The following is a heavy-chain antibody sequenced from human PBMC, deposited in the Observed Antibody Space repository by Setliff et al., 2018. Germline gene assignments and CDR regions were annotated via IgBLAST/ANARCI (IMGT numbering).Heavy chain of an antibody. CDR1: GGSISSSSHY. V-gene: IGHV4-39*07. CDR3: ARDMGQPYYFES. CDR2: IYYTGST. Sequence: SETLSLTCTVSGGSISSSSHYWGWIRQPPGKGLEWIGSIYYTGSTYYNPSLKSRVTMSVDTSKRQFSLKPGSATAADTAVYYCARDMGQPYYFESWGLGTLVTVSS. D-gene: IGHD1-1*01. J-gene: IGHJ4*02.